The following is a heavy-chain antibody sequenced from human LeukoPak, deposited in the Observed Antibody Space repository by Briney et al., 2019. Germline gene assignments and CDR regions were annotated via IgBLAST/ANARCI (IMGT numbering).Heavy chain of an antibody. D-gene: IGHD6-13*01. Sequence: GASVKVSCKASGYTCTSYDINWVRQATGQGLEWMGWMNPNSGNTGYAQKFQGRVTMTRNTSISTAYMELSSLRSEDTAVYYCARELGSGSWYTAGYFDYWGQGTLVTVSS. CDR2: MNPNSGNT. CDR1: GYTCTSYD. V-gene: IGHV1-8*01. J-gene: IGHJ4*02. CDR3: ARELGSGSWYTAGYFDY.